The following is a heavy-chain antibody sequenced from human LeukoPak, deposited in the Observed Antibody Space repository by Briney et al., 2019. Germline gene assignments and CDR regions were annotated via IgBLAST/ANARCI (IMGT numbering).Heavy chain of an antibody. Sequence: SETLSLTCTVSGGALSRGVYYWRGIPAPPERGVECGGYIYYSGSAYYNPSPKSRVTISAVTPKNQFSLNLRSVTAADPAVYYCARRQVDTMVRGVRGPLLYYYYYYGMDVWGQGTTVPVSS. V-gene: IGHV4-30-4*01. CDR1: GGALSRGVYY. CDR2: IYYSGSA. CDR3: ARRQVDTMVRGVRGPLLYYYYYYGMDV. J-gene: IGHJ6*02. D-gene: IGHD3-10*01.